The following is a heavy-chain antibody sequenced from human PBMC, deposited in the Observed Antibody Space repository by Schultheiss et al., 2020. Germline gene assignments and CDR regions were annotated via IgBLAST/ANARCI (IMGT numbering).Heavy chain of an antibody. CDR2: INHSGST. D-gene: IGHD3-3*02. CDR1: GGSFSGYY. V-gene: IGHV4-34*01. J-gene: IGHJ6*02. CDR3: ARGRHFMDV. Sequence: SQTLSLTCAVYGGSFSGYYWGWIRQPPGKGLEWIGEINHSGSTNYNPSLKSRVTISVDTSKNQFSLKLSSVTAADTAVYYCARGRHFMDVWGQGTTVTVSS.